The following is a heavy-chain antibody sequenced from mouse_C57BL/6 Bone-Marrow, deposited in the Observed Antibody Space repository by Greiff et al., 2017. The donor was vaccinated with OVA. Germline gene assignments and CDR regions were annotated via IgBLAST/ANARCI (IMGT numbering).Heavy chain of an antibody. CDR2: IYPRAGST. J-gene: IGHJ1*03. CDR3: ARPIYYGSSYGYWYFDV. CDR1: GYTFTSYD. Sequence: QVHVKQSGPELVKPGASVKLSCKASGYTFTSYDINWVKQRPGQGLEWIGWIYPRAGSTQYNEKFKGKATLTVDTSSSTAYMELHSLPSEDSAVYFCARPIYYGSSYGYWYFDVWGTGTTVTVSS. V-gene: IGHV1-85*01. D-gene: IGHD1-1*01.